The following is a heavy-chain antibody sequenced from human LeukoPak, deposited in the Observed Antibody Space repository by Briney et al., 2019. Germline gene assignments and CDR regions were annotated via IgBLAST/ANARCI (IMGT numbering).Heavy chain of an antibody. Sequence: GGSLRLSCAASGFTFNTFTMHWVRQTPGKGLEWVALISSDSVYKHYPDSLKGRFIISRDNSKNTLYLQMNSLSPDDTGVYYRAKVRSYYVLRAPFDYWGQGTLVTVSS. J-gene: IGHJ4*02. CDR3: AKVRSYYVLRAPFDY. V-gene: IGHV3-30*04. D-gene: IGHD3-10*02. CDR1: GFTFNTFT. CDR2: ISSDSVYK.